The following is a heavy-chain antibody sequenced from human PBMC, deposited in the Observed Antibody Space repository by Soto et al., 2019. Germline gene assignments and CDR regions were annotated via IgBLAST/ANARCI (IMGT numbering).Heavy chain of an antibody. D-gene: IGHD2-2*01. CDR3: ARDPDIVVVPAAKTADKTDY. CDR1: GGTFSSYT. J-gene: IGHJ4*02. V-gene: IGHV1-69*08. CDR2: IIPILGIA. Sequence: QVQLVQSGAEVKKPGSSVKVSCKASGGTFSSYTISWVRQAPGQGLEWMGRIIPILGIANYAQKFQGRVTITAHKSTSTAYMELSSLRSEDTAVYYCARDPDIVVVPAAKTADKTDYWGQRTLVTVSS.